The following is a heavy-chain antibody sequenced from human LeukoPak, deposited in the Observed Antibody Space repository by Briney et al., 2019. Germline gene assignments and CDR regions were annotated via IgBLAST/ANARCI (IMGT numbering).Heavy chain of an antibody. CDR2: IYYSGST. D-gene: IGHD6-13*01. CDR1: GGSISGYY. J-gene: IGHJ5*02. CDR3: ARVIAAAGTEWFDP. V-gene: IGHV4-59*01. Sequence: SETLSLTCTVSGGSISGYYWSWIPQPPGKGLEGIGYIYYSGSTNYNPSLQSRVTISVDTSKNQFSLKLSSVTAADTAVYYCARVIAAAGTEWFDPWGQGTLVTVSS.